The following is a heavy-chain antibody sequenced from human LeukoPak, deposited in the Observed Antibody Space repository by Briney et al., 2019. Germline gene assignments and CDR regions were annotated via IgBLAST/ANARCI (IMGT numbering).Heavy chain of an antibody. CDR2: ISYDGSSE. J-gene: IGHJ4*02. Sequence: GGSLRLSCAASGFTFSDYAMHWVRQAPGKGLEWVAIISYDGSSEKYAGSVKGRFTISRDNSRNTLYLEMKSLRAEDTAVYYCAKTRDCRSISCFQDFDRWGQGALVTVSS. V-gene: IGHV3-30*18. D-gene: IGHD2-2*01. CDR3: AKTRDCRSISCFQDFDR. CDR1: GFTFSDYA.